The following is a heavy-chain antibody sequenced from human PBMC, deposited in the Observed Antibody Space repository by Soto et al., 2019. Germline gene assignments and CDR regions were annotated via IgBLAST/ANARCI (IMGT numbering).Heavy chain of an antibody. CDR3: ARDGGGYYYYGMDV. CDR1: GDSIRSQNW. CDR2: IFHSGST. V-gene: IGHV4-4*02. D-gene: IGHD3-16*01. J-gene: IGHJ6*02. Sequence: QVQLQESGPGLVKPSGTLSLTCDVSGDSIRSQNWWSWVRQPPGKGLEWIGEIFHSGSTNYNPSLKSRVPISVVKSKNHFSLKLSSVTAADTAVYYCARDGGGYYYYGMDVWGQGTTATVSS.